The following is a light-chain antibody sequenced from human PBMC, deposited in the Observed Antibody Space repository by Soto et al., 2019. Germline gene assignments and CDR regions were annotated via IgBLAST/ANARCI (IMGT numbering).Light chain of an antibody. V-gene: IGKV3-20*01. Sequence: EIVLTQSPGTLSLSAGEGATLSCRGSQSVSSRYIAWYQQRPGQNPSLLIYGASTRDTGIPDRVSGSGSGTHFTLTISRLEPGDFAVYYCQHFGGTTFTFGQGTRLEIK. CDR2: GAS. J-gene: IGKJ5*01. CDR1: QSVSSRY. CDR3: QHFGGTTFT.